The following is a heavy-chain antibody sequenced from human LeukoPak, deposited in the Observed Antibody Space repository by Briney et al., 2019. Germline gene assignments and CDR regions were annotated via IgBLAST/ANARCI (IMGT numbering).Heavy chain of an antibody. CDR3: ARVAGVAHQNWFDP. Sequence: ASVKVSCKASGYTFTGYYMHWVRQAPGQGLEWMGWINPNSGGTNYAQKFQGRVTMTRDTSISTAYMELSRLRSDDTAVYYCARVAGVAHQNWFDPWGQGTLVTVSS. J-gene: IGHJ5*02. D-gene: IGHD2-15*01. CDR2: INPNSGGT. V-gene: IGHV1-2*02. CDR1: GYTFTGYY.